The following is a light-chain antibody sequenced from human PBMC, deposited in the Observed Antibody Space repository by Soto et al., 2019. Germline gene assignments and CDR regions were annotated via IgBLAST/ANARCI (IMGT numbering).Light chain of an antibody. CDR1: QSLSSY. J-gene: IGKJ2*01. CDR2: DAS. Sequence: EIVLTQSPATLSWSPGERATLSCRASQSLSSYLAWYQQKPGQAPRLLIYDASNRATGIPARFSGSGSGTDFTLTISSLEPEDFAVYYCQQRSNWPPGYTFGQGTKLEIK. V-gene: IGKV3-11*01. CDR3: QQRSNWPPGYT.